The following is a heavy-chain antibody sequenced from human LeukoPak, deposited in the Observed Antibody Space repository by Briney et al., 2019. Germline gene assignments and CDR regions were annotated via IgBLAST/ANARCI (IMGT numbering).Heavy chain of an antibody. J-gene: IGHJ4*02. CDR3: TTYRYNYGSTGYSYFDF. Sequence: GGSRTLSCAASVLTFANAWMSWVRQAPGKGLEWVARIISKTSGGTTDYAAPVKGRFTISRDDSKTTLYLQMNSLKTEDIAVYYCTTYRYNYGSTGYSYFDFWGQGTLVTVSS. D-gene: IGHD5-18*01. CDR2: IISKTSGGTT. V-gene: IGHV3-15*01. CDR1: VLTFANAW.